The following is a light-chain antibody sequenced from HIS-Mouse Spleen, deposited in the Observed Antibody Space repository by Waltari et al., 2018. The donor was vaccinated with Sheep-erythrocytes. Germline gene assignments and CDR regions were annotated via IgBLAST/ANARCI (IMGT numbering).Light chain of an antibody. J-gene: IGLJ2*01. Sequence: SYELTQPPSVSVSPGQTARITCSGDALPKQYAYWYQQKPGQAPVLGIYKDSERPSGIPERFSGSRSGTTVTLNISGVQTEDEADYYCQSADSSGTYVVFGGGTKLTVL. V-gene: IGLV3-25*03. CDR3: QSADSSGTYVV. CDR2: KDS. CDR1: ALPKQY.